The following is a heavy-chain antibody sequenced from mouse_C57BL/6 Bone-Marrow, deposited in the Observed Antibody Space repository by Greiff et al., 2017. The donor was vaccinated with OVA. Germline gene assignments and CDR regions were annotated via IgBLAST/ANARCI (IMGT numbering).Heavy chain of an antibody. Sequence: EVQLVESGPVLVKPGASVKMSCKASGYTFTDYYMNWVKQSHGKSLEWIGVINPYNGGTSYNQKFKGKATLTVDKSSSTAYMELNSLTSEDSAVYYCARRITTVDYWGQGTTLTVSS. CDR2: INPYNGGT. CDR3: ARRITTVDY. D-gene: IGHD1-1*01. V-gene: IGHV1-19*01. CDR1: GYTFTDYY. J-gene: IGHJ2*01.